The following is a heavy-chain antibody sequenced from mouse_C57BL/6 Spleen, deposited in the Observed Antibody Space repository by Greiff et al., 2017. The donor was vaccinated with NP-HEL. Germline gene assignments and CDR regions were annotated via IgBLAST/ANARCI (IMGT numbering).Heavy chain of an antibody. V-gene: IGHV5-6*01. D-gene: IGHD2-3*01. CDR3: ARLSDGFYFDD. CDR2: ISSGGSYT. CDR1: GFTFSSYG. J-gene: IGHJ2*01. Sequence: EVKLMESGGDLVKPGGSLKLSCAASGFTFSSYGMSWVRQTPDKRLEWVATISSGGSYTYYPDSVKGRFTISRDNAKNTLYLQMSSLKSEDTAMYYCARLSDGFYFDDWGQGTTLTVSS.